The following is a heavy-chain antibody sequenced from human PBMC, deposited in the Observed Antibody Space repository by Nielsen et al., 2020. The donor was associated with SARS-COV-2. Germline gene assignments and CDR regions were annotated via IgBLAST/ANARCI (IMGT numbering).Heavy chain of an antibody. CDR3: ARVAGLREFDY. CDR2: IYHSGST. V-gene: IGHV4-4*02. CDR1: GGSISSSNW. Sequence: GSLRLSCAVSGGSISSSNWWRWVRQPPGKGLEWIGEIYHSGSTNYNPSLKSRVTISVDKSKNQFSLKLSSVTAADTAVYYCARVAGLREFDYWGQGTLVTVSS. J-gene: IGHJ4*02. D-gene: IGHD3-16*01.